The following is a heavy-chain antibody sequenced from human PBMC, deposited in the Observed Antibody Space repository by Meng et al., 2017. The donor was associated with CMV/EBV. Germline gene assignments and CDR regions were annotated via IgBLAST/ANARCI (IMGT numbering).Heavy chain of an antibody. CDR2: INHSGST. V-gene: IGHV4-34*01. CDR3: ARGYSSSSVSYSSGWYGGYYYYGMDV. Sequence: SETLSLTCAVYGGSFSGYYWSWIRQPPGKGLEWIGEINHSGSTNHNPPLKSRVTISVDTSKNQFSLKLSSVTAADTAVYYCARGYSSSSVSYSSGWYGGYYYYGMDVWGQGTTVTVSS. D-gene: IGHD6-19*01. CDR1: GGSFSGYY. J-gene: IGHJ6*02.